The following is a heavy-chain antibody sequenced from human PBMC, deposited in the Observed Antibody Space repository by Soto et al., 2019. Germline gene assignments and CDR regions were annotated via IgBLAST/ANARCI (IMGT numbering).Heavy chain of an antibody. CDR3: ARAVYCTTANCWDDFHYYNIDV. CDR1: DDYSTSGGDY. J-gene: IGHJ6*02. V-gene: IGHV4-61*08. CDR2: IFYSGRT. D-gene: IGHD2-2*01. Sequence: ETQSHTNTVADDYSTSGGDYWSRVRQPPGKGLEWIVYIFYSGRTNYHPSLKSRVTISVDKSKNQFSLKLTSVTAADTAVYYCARAVYCTTANCWDDFHYYNIDVWGQGTSVTVSS.